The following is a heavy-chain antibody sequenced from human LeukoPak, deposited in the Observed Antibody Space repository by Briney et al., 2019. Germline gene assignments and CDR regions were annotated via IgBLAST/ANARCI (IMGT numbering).Heavy chain of an antibody. V-gene: IGHV3-30-3*01. J-gene: IGHJ3*02. CDR2: ISYDGSNK. CDR3: ARDLVSVRASGWSMGDAFDI. D-gene: IGHD6-19*01. Sequence: GRSLRLSCAASGFTFSSYAMHWVRQAPGKGLEWVAVISYDGSNKYYADSVKGRFTISRDNSKNTLYLQMNSLRAEDTAVYYCARDLVSVRASGWSMGDAFDIWGQGTMVTVSS. CDR1: GFTFSSYA.